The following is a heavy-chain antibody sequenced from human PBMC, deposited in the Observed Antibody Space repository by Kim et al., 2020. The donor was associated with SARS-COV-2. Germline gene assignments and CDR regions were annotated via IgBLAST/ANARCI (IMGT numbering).Heavy chain of an antibody. Sequence: YSRRRNHYHPSLQSRVTMSVDMSKNPFSLKLSSVTAADTAVYYCASALGHWGQGTLVTVSS. D-gene: IGHD3-16*02. CDR3: ASALGH. CDR2: YSRRRN. J-gene: IGHJ4*02. V-gene: IGHV4-4*07.